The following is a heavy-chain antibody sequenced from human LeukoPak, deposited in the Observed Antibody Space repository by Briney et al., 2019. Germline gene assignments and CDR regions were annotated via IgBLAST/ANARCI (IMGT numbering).Heavy chain of an antibody. J-gene: IGHJ4*02. CDR3: AREQRDILTGYSISFDY. D-gene: IGHD3-9*01. CDR1: GGSISSYY. CDR2: IYDSGST. V-gene: IGHV4-59*08. Sequence: SETLSLTCTVSGGSISSYYWSWIRQPPGKGPEWIGYIYDSGSTNYNPSLKSRVTISVDTSKNQFSLKLSSVTAADTAVYYCAREQRDILTGYSISFDYWGQGTLVTVSS.